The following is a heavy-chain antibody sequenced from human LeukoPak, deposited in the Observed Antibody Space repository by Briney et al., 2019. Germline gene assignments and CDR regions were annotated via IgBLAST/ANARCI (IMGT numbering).Heavy chain of an antibody. Sequence: SETLSLTCTVSGGSISSSNYYWGWIRQPPGKGLEWIGSIYYSGSTYYNPSLKSRVTISVDTSKNQFSLKLSSVTAADTAVYYCARSLSSAAGTHYWGQGTLVTVSS. CDR3: ARSLSSAAGTHY. CDR1: GGSISSSNYY. D-gene: IGHD6-13*01. J-gene: IGHJ4*02. CDR2: IYYSGST. V-gene: IGHV4-39*01.